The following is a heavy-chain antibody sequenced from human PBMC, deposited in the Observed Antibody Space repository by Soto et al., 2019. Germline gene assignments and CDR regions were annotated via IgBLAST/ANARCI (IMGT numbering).Heavy chain of an antibody. CDR1: GFTFSSYA. Sequence: GGSLRLSCAASGFTFSSYAMSWVRQAPGKGLEWVSAISGSGGSTYYADSVKGRFTISRDNSKNTLYLQMNSLRAEDTAEYYCANGLSLVPPHLVYWGRGTLVTVSS. CDR2: ISGSGGST. V-gene: IGHV3-23*01. D-gene: IGHD6-13*01. J-gene: IGHJ4*02. CDR3: ANGLSLVPPHLVY.